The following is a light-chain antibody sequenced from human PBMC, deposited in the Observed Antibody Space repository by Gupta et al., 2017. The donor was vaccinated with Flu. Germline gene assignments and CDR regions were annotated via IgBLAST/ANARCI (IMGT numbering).Light chain of an antibody. J-gene: IGLJ1*01. CDR1: SNDVGGSNR. Sequence: QSAPTQPRSVSGSPWQSVTISCPASSNDVGGSNRVSWYQQRPGKAPKLILYDVTERPSGVPDRFSGSKSGNTASLTISGLQADDEADYYCSSHAGRVTWVFGTGTTVTVL. CDR3: SSHAGRVTWV. V-gene: IGLV2-11*01. CDR2: DVT.